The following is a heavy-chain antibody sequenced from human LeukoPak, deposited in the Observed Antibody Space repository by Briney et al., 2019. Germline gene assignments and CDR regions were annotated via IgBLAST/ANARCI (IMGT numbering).Heavy chain of an antibody. CDR3: ARSYGYGTNFDY. Sequence: SQTLSLTCTVSGVPINSPGYSWTWIRQPPGKGLEWIGAISYNGDTSYNPSLKSRVTISVDTSKNQFSLKLSSVTAADTAVYYCARSYGYGTNFDYWGQGTLVTVSS. J-gene: IGHJ4*02. CDR2: ISYNGDT. D-gene: IGHD5-18*01. V-gene: IGHV4-31*03. CDR1: GVPINSPGYS.